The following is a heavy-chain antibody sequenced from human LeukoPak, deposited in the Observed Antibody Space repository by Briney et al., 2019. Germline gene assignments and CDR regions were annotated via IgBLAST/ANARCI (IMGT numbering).Heavy chain of an antibody. D-gene: IGHD1-14*01. CDR1: GSTFSSYS. V-gene: IGHV3-21*01. Sequence: PGRSLRLSCAASGSTFSSYSMTWVRQPPGKGLEWVSSITESGSFVYYGDSVKGRYTISRDNAKSSLYRQMNSLRAEDRAVYFWARETTKYYWGQGTLVTVSS. CDR3: ARETTKYY. J-gene: IGHJ4*02. CDR2: ITESGSFV.